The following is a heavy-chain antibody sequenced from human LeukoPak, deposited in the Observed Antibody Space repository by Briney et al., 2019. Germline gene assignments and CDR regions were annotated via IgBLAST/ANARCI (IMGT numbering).Heavy chain of an antibody. CDR3: VKQSGSLGYYHYMDV. V-gene: IGHV3-11*01. D-gene: IGHD1/OR15-1a*01. CDR1: GFTFSDYY. J-gene: IGHJ6*03. CDR2: ISSSGSTI. Sequence: GSPRLSCAASGFTFSDYYMSWIRQAPGKGLEWVSYISSSGSTIYYADSVKGRFTISRDNSKNTLYLQMNSLRAEDTAVYYCVKQSGSLGYYHYMDVRGKGTTVTLSS.